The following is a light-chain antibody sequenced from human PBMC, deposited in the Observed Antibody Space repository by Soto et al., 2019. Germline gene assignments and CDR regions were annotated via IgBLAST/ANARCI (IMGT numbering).Light chain of an antibody. V-gene: IGKV2-24*01. CDR1: QSLVHSDGNTY. J-gene: IGKJ2*01. CDR3: MQATQFPHYT. Sequence: DMVMTQTPLSSPVTRGQPASISCKSSQSLVHSDGNTYLSWLHQRPGQPPRLLIYKVSHRLSWVPDRFSGSGAGTHFTLKISRVEAEDVGVYYCMQATQFPHYTFGQGNKLEIK. CDR2: KVS.